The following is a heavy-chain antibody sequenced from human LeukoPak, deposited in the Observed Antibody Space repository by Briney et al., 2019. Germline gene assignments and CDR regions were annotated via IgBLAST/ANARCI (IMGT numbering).Heavy chain of an antibody. V-gene: IGHV1-2*02. CDR2: INPNTGDT. CDR1: GYTFTAYY. J-gene: IGHJ5*02. Sequence: GASVKVSCKASGYTFTAYYVHWVRQAPGQGLEWIGWINPNTGDTNYAPKFQGRVTMIKDTSINSAYMELNKLTSDDTAVYYCGRGNKSFDPWGQGTLVTVSS. CDR3: GRGNKSFDP.